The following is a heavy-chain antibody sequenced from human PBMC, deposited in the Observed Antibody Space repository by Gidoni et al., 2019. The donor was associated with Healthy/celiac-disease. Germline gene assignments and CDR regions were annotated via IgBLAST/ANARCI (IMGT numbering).Heavy chain of an antibody. J-gene: IGHJ4*02. V-gene: IGHV5-51*01. CDR1: GYSFTSYW. CDR3: ARQGGITFGGVIPDY. Sequence: EVQLVQSGAEVKKPGESLKISGKGSGYSFTSYWIGWVRQMPGKGLEWMGIIYPSDSDTRYSPYFQCPVTISADKSISTAYLQWSSLKASDTAMYYCARQGGITFGGVIPDYWGQGTLVTVSS. D-gene: IGHD3-16*02. CDR2: IYPSDSDT.